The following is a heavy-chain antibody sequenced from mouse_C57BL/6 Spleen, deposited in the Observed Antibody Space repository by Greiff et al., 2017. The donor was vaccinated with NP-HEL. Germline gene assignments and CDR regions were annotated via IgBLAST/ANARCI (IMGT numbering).Heavy chain of an antibody. V-gene: IGHV5-9*01. D-gene: IGHD1-1*01. CDR1: GFTFSSYT. Sequence: EVQLVESGGGLVKPGGSLKLSCAASGFTFSSYTMSWVRQTPEKRLEWVATISGGGGNTYYPDSVKGRFTISRDNAKNTLYLQMSSLRSEDTALYYCASFYYYGSIYYAMDYWGQGTSVTVSS. J-gene: IGHJ4*01. CDR2: ISGGGGNT. CDR3: ASFYYYGSIYYAMDY.